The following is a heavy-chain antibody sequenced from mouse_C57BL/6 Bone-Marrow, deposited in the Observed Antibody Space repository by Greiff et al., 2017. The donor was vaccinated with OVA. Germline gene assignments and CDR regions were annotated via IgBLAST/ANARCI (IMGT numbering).Heavy chain of an antibody. CDR3: ARALIYYDYDEGFAY. D-gene: IGHD2-4*01. J-gene: IGHJ3*01. Sequence: ESGPGLVKPSQSLSLTCSVTGYSITSGYYWNWIRQFPGNKLEWMGYISYDGSNNYNPSLKNRISITRDTSKNQFFLKLNSVTTEDTATYDGARALIYYDYDEGFAYWGQGTLVTVSA. V-gene: IGHV3-6*01. CDR2: ISYDGSN. CDR1: GYSITSGYY.